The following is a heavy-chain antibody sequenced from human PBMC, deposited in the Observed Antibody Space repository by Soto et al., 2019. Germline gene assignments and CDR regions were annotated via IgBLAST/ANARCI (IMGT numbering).Heavy chain of an antibody. CDR2: INHSGST. CDR3: AREITMVRGVFNWFDP. CDR1: GGSFSGYY. D-gene: IGHD3-10*01. V-gene: IGHV4-34*01. Sequence: PSETLSLTCAVYGGSFSGYYWSWIRQPPGKGLEWIGEINHSGSTNYNPSLKSRVTISVDTSKNQFSLKLSSVTAADTAVYYCAREITMVRGVFNWFDPWGQGTLVTVSS. J-gene: IGHJ5*02.